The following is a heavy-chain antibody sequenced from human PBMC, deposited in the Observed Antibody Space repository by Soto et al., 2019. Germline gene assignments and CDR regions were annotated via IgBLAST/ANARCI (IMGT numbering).Heavy chain of an antibody. CDR3: ARVGPVLRFLELPSFDP. D-gene: IGHD3-3*01. J-gene: IGHJ5*02. CDR2: ISSSGSTI. V-gene: IGHV3-48*03. Sequence: GGSLRLSCSASGLTFGNYEMNWVRQAPGKGLEWVSYISSSGSTIYYADSVKGRFTISRDNAKNSLYLQMNSLRAEDTAVYYCARVGPVLRFLELPSFDPWGQGTLVTVSS. CDR1: GLTFGNYE.